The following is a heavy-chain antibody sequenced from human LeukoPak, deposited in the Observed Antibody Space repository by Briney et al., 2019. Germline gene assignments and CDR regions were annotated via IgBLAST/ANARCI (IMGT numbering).Heavy chain of an antibody. CDR2: IKPDGGEK. D-gene: IGHD5-12*01. CDR3: ARGYSGFGY. Sequence: PGGSLRLSCAASGFTFSNSWMSWVRQAPGKGLEWVANIKPDGGEKSYVDSVKGRFTISSDNTKNSLYLQLNSLRAEDTAVYYCARGYSGFGYWGQGTLLTVSS. V-gene: IGHV3-7*04. J-gene: IGHJ4*02. CDR1: GFTFSNSW.